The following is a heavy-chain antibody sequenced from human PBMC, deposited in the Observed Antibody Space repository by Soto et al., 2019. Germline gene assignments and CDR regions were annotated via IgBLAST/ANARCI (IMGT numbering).Heavy chain of an antibody. Sequence: GGSLRLSCAASGFTFTFYAMSWVRQAPGKGLQWVSGITGSGDITYYADSVKDRFTISRDNSKNTLYLQMNSLRAEDTAVYYCAKEEDSGGYKGFSFDFWGQGALVTVSS. CDR3: AKEEDSGGYKGFSFDF. D-gene: IGHD3-22*01. V-gene: IGHV3-23*01. J-gene: IGHJ4*02. CDR1: GFTFTFYA. CDR2: ITGSGDIT.